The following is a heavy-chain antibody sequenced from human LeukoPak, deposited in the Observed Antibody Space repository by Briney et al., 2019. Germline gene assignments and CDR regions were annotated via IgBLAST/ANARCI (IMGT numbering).Heavy chain of an antibody. V-gene: IGHV4-34*01. CDR2: INHSGST. Sequence: SETLSLTCAVYGGSFSGYYWSWIRQPPGKGLEWIGEINHSGSTNYNPSLKSRVTISVDTSKNQFSLKLSSVTAADTAVYYCARDRRGSYDAFDIWGQGTMVTVSS. CDR1: GGSFSGYY. CDR3: ARDRRGSYDAFDI. D-gene: IGHD1-26*01. J-gene: IGHJ3*02.